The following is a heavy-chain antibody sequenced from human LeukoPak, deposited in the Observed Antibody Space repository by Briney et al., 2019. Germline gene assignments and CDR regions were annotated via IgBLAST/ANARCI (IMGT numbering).Heavy chain of an antibody. Sequence: RTSETLSLTCTVSGGSISSGGYYWSWIRQPPGKGLEWIGYIYHSGSTYYNPSLKSRVTISVDRSKNQFSLKLSSVTAADTAVYYCARGVGESNNWFDPWGQGTLVTVSS. CDR2: IYHSGST. V-gene: IGHV4-30-2*01. CDR3: ARGVGESNNWFDP. D-gene: IGHD3-10*01. J-gene: IGHJ5*02. CDR1: GGSISSGGYY.